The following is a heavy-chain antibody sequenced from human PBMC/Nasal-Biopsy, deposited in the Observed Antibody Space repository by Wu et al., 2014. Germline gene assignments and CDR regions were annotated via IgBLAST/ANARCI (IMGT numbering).Heavy chain of an antibody. CDR1: GFTFSNYA. D-gene: IGHD3-10*01. CDR2: ISSKWGST. CDR3: ASQLWFGESDAFDI. J-gene: IGHJ3*02. Sequence: LRLSCAASGFTFSNYAMHWVRQAPGKGLEYVSAISSKWGSTYYADSVKGRFTISRDNSKNTLYLQMGSLRAADMAVYYCASQLWFGESDAFDIWGQGTMVTVSS. V-gene: IGHV3-64*02.